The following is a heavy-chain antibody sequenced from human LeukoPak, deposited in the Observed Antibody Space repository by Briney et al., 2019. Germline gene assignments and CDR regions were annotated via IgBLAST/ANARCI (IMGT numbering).Heavy chain of an antibody. D-gene: IGHD6-6*01. CDR1: GFTFSNYW. CDR2: INRDGINT. J-gene: IGHJ6*03. CDR3: ARDSFRRGSSRVYYYYYYMDV. Sequence: GGSLRLSCAASGFTFSNYWMHWVRQAPGKGLVWVSRINRDGINTSYADSVKGRFTISRDNAKNTLNLQMNSLRPEDTAVYYCARDSFRRGSSRVYYYYYYMDVWGKGTTVTVSS. V-gene: IGHV3-74*01.